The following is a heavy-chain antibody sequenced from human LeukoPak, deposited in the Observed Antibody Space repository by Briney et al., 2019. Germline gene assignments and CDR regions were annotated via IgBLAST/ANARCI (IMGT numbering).Heavy chain of an antibody. CDR3: ASSTTLQQVDF. Sequence: SETLSLTCTVSGASISSHYCNWIRQSPGKGLEWIGYTYSSGSTQYSPSVKSRVTISINTSKNQFSLRLTSVTAADTAVYYCASSTTLQQVDFWGQGTQVTVSS. D-gene: IGHD5/OR15-5a*01. CDR1: GASISSHY. CDR2: TYSSGST. V-gene: IGHV4-59*11. J-gene: IGHJ4*02.